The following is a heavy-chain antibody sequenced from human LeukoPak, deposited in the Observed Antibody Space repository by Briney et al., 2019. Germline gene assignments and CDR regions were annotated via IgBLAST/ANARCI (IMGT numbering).Heavy chain of an antibody. D-gene: IGHD1-14*01. CDR1: GGSISSYY. Sequence: SETLSLTCTVSGGSISSYYWSWIRQPPGKGLEWIGYIYYSGSTNYNPSLKSRVTISVDTSKNQFSLKLSTVTVADTAVYYCARDRNPRGYWGQGTLVTVSS. V-gene: IGHV4-59*01. J-gene: IGHJ4*02. CDR3: ARDRNPRGY. CDR2: IYYSGST.